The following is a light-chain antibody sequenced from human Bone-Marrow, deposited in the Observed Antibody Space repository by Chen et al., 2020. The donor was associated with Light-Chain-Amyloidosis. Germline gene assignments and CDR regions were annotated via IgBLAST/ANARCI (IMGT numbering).Light chain of an antibody. J-gene: IGKJ4*01. CDR1: QSLTKF. Sequence: DIKMIQYPSSLSASVGDKVTITCRASQSLTKFVNWYQQQPGKGPKPLIYTASSLQSVVPSRFSGSGSGTDFSLTSSSVQPEDLATYYCQQSYRTPTFRGGTKLGIK. CDR2: TAS. V-gene: IGKV1-39*01. CDR3: QQSYRTPT.